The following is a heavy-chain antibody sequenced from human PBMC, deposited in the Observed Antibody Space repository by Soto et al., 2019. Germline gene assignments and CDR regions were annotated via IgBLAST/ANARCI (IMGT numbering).Heavy chain of an antibody. D-gene: IGHD2-15*01. V-gene: IGHV3-74*01. CDR3: ARAIRYCSGGSCYPFDP. Sequence: PGGSLRLSCAASGFTFSSYWMDWVRQAPGKGLVWVSRINSDGSSTSYADSVKGRFTISRDNAKNTLYLQMNSLRAEDTAVYYCARAIRYCSGGSCYPFDPWGQGTLVTVSS. J-gene: IGHJ5*02. CDR1: GFTFSSYW. CDR2: INSDGSST.